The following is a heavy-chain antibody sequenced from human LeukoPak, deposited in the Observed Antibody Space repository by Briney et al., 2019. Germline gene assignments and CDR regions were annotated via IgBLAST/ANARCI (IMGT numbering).Heavy chain of an antibody. CDR3: AKDITPYNWNVDFDY. Sequence: GGSLRLSCAASGFTFSSYAMSWVRQAPGKGLEWVSAISGSGGSTYYADSVKGRFTISRDNSKNALYLQMNSLRAEDTAVYYCAKDITPYNWNVDFDYWGQGTLVTVSS. J-gene: IGHJ4*02. CDR2: ISGSGGST. V-gene: IGHV3-23*01. D-gene: IGHD1-1*01. CDR1: GFTFSSYA.